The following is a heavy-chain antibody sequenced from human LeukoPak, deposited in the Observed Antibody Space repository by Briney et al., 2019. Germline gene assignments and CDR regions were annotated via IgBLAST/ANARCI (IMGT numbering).Heavy chain of an antibody. J-gene: IGHJ6*02. Sequence: SETLSLTCTVSGGSISSGGHYWSWIRQHPRKGLEWIGYINYSGSTYYNPSLKSRVTISVDTSQNQFSLKLSSVAAADTAVYYCARDEAIFGAGYYYGMDVWGQGTTVTVSS. CDR2: INYSGST. CDR1: GGSISSGGHY. V-gene: IGHV4-31*03. CDR3: ARDEAIFGAGYYYGMDV. D-gene: IGHD3-3*01.